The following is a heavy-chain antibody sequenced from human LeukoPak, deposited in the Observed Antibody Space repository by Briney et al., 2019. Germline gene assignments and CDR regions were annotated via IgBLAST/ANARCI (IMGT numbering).Heavy chain of an antibody. CDR3: ASPGDYYDSSGYYRDY. CDR1: GFTFSSYG. Sequence: GGSLRLSCAASGFTFSSYGMSWVRQAPGKGLEWVSAISGSGSSTYYADSVQGRFTISRDNSKNTLYLQMNSLRAEDTAVYYCASPGDYYDSSGYYRDYWGQGTLVTVSS. J-gene: IGHJ4*02. V-gene: IGHV3-23*01. CDR2: ISGSGSST. D-gene: IGHD3-22*01.